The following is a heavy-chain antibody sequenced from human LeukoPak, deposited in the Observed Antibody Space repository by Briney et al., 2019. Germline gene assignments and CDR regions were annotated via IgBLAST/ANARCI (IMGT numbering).Heavy chain of an antibody. V-gene: IGHV3-30*18. Sequence: GRSLRLSCAASGFIFSSYGMHWVRQAPGKGLEWVAVISYDGSNKYYADSVKGRFTISRDNSKNTLYLQMNSLRAEDTAVYYCAKSGSGYSYGLDYWGQGTLVTVSS. CDR1: GFIFSSYG. CDR2: ISYDGSNK. CDR3: AKSGSGYSYGLDY. D-gene: IGHD5-18*01. J-gene: IGHJ4*02.